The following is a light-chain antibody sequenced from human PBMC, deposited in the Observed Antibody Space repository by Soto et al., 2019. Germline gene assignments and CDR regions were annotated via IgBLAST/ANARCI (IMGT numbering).Light chain of an antibody. J-gene: IGLJ2*01. V-gene: IGLV4-69*01. CDR1: SGHSSYA. Sequence: QSVLTQSPSASASLGASVKLTCTLSSGHSSYAIAWHQKQPGKGPRYLMDLNNDGSHSKGDGIPDRFSGSSSGAERYLIISRLQSEDEADYYCQTWGPGFQVFGGGTKLTVL. CDR2: LNNDGSH. CDR3: QTWGPGFQV.